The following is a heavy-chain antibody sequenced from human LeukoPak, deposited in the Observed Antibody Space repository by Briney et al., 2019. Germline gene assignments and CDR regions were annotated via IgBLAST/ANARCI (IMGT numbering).Heavy chain of an antibody. V-gene: IGHV3-48*03. CDR2: ISGSGSTI. CDR1: GFTFSSYE. J-gene: IGHJ4*02. CDR3: AREVVVAAFFDY. Sequence: GGSLRLSCAASGFTFSSYEMNWVRQAPGKGLEWVSYISGSGSTIYYADSVKGRFTISRDNAKNSLYLQMNSLRAEDTAVYYCAREVVVAAFFDYWGQGTLVTVSS. D-gene: IGHD2-15*01.